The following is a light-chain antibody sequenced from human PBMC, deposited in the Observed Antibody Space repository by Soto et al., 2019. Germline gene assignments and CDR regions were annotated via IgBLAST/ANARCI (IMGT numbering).Light chain of an antibody. Sequence: TVLTQSPATLSLSPGDRASLSCRASQSVGDYLAWYQQKPGQAPRLLIYGALTRASGIPARFVGSGSGTAFTLTISSLQSEDFAVYYCQQNNNWPRTFGQGTKVDIK. CDR3: QQNNNWPRT. J-gene: IGKJ1*01. CDR2: GAL. V-gene: IGKV3-15*01. CDR1: QSVGDY.